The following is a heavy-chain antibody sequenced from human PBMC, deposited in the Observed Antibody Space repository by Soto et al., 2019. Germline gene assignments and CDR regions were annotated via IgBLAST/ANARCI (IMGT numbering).Heavy chain of an antibody. CDR1: GGSIVSGGYS. V-gene: IGHV4-30-2*06. Sequence: SETLSLTCVVSGGSIVSGGYSWTWIRQSPGKGLEWIGYIYHSGSTYYNPSLKSRVTISVDRSKNQFSLKLSSVTAADTAFYYCARFTIPGGFDPWGQGTLVTVS. J-gene: IGHJ5*02. CDR2: IYHSGST. CDR3: ARFTIPGGFDP. D-gene: IGHD2-21*01.